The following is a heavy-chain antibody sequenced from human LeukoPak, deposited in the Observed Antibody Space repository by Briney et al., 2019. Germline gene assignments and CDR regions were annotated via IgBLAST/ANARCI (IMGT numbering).Heavy chain of an antibody. Sequence: PGGSLRLSCAASGFTFSSYAMNWVRQAPGKGLEWVSAISGSGGSTYYADSVKGRFTISRDNSKNTLYLHMNILRAEDTAVYYCAKDPLVVAVAIRFYHYYMDVWRKGTTVTVSS. J-gene: IGHJ6*03. CDR1: GFTFSSYA. CDR3: AKDPLVVAVAIRFYHYYMDV. D-gene: IGHD2-2*02. V-gene: IGHV3-23*01. CDR2: ISGSGGST.